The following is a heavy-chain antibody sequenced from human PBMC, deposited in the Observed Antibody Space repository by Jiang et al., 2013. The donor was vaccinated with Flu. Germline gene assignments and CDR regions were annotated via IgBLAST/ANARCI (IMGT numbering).Heavy chain of an antibody. Sequence: SGAEVKKPGASVKVSCKASGYTFTGYYMHWVRQAPGQGLEWMGWINPNSGGTNYAQKFQGRVTMTRDTSISTAYMELSRLRSDDTAVYYCARDPHSSGWYYYYYGMDVWGQGTTVTVSS. CDR1: GYTFTGYY. J-gene: IGHJ6*02. CDR2: INPNSGGT. V-gene: IGHV1-2*02. CDR3: ARDPHSSGWYYYYYGMDV. D-gene: IGHD6-19*01.